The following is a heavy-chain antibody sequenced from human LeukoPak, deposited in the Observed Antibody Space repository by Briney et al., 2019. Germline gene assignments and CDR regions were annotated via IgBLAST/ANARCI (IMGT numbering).Heavy chain of an antibody. V-gene: IGHV4-34*01. CDR2: IYYSGST. CDR3: ARGSAAAGTSGYYYYMDV. J-gene: IGHJ6*03. D-gene: IGHD6-13*01. Sequence: PSETLSLTCAVYGGSFSGYYWSWIRQPPGKGLEWIGSIYYSGSTYYNPSLKSRVTISVDTSKNQFSLKLSSVTAADTAVYYCARGSAAAGTSGYYYYMDVWGKGTTVTVSS. CDR1: GGSFSGYY.